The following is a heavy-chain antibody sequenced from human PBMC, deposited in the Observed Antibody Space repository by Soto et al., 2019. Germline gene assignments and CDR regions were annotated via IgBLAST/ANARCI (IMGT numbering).Heavy chain of an antibody. CDR3: ARGASCTSTSCYDYFHYGMDV. J-gene: IGHJ6*02. Sequence: WASVKVSCKASGYTFTSHGITWVRQAPGQGLEWMGWISTYNGNTNYAQKLQGRVTLTTDTSTSTAYMELRSLRSDDAAVYYCARGASCTSTSCYDYFHYGMDVWGQGTTVTAP. D-gene: IGHD2-2*01. V-gene: IGHV1-18*01. CDR1: GYTFTSHG. CDR2: ISTYNGNT.